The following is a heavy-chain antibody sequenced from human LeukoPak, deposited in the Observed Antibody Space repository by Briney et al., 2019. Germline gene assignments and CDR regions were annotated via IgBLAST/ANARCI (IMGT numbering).Heavy chain of an antibody. V-gene: IGHV1-2*02. D-gene: IGHD6-19*01. CDR2: INPNSGDT. Sequence: GASVKVSCKASGYTFTGYHIHWVRQAPGQGLEWIGWINPNSGDTNYAQKFQGRVTMTRDTSISTAYMELNTLRSDDTAVYYCATYGWLVQGFYFDYWGQGTLVTVSS. CDR3: ATYGWLVQGFYFDY. J-gene: IGHJ4*02. CDR1: GYTFTGYH.